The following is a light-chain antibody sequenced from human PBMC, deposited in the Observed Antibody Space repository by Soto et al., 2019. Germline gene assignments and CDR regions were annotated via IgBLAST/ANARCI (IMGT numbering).Light chain of an antibody. CDR3: QQANSFQLP. Sequence: DIQMTQSPSSVSASVGDRVTITCRASQDINNWLAWYQQKPGKAPKLLIYAASTLQSGVPSRFSGSGSGTDFTLTISRLQPEAFATYTCQQANSFQLPFGGGTRVELK. CDR2: AAS. CDR1: QDINNW. V-gene: IGKV1-12*01. J-gene: IGKJ4*01.